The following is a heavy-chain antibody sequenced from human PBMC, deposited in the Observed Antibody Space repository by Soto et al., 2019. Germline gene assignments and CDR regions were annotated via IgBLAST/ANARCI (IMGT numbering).Heavy chain of an antibody. J-gene: IGHJ6*04. Sequence: QVQLVQSGAEVKKPGSSVKVSCKASGGTFSSYAISWVRQAPGQGLEWMGGITPISDTTNYAQKFKRRVTTIADESTSTAYMELSSLRSDDTAVYYCARSQGSSTSLESYSYYYYGMEVWGKGTTVTVSS. CDR2: ITPISDTT. CDR1: GGTFSSYA. D-gene: IGHD2-2*01. V-gene: IGHV1-69*01. CDR3: ARSQGSSTSLESYSYYYYGMEV.